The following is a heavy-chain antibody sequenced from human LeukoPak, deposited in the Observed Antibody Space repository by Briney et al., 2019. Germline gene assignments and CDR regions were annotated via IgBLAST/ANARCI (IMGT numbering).Heavy chain of an antibody. D-gene: IGHD2-2*01. CDR1: GVTFSGYW. Sequence: RGSLRLSCADSGVTFSGYWMHWVRQAPRERVGWGSHINSDGSGTISADSVKGRDTISRDNAKNTLYMQMNSLRAEDTAVYYCARGVCSSTSFSYFDYWGQGTLVTVSP. J-gene: IGHJ4*02. CDR3: ARGVCSSTSFSYFDY. V-gene: IGHV3-74*01. CDR2: INSDGSGT.